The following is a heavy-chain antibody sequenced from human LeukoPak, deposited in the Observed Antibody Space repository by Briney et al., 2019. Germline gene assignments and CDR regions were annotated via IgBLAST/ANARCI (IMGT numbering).Heavy chain of an antibody. CDR1: GHTFNNHF. CDR3: ARGRARSGDDTPPLGY. Sequence: ASVKVSCKSSGHTFNNHFIHWMRQAPGQGLEWMGMINPRDGTTRTLQKFQGRVTMTRDTSTSTLYMGLSSLRSEDTATYFCARGRARSGDDTPPLGYWGQGTLVTVSS. V-gene: IGHV1-46*02. D-gene: IGHD2-21*02. CDR2: INPRDGTT. J-gene: IGHJ4*02.